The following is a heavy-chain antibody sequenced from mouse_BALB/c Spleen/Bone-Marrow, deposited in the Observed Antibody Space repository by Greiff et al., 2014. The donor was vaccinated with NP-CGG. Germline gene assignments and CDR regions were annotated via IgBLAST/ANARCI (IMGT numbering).Heavy chain of an antibody. J-gene: IGHJ4*01. D-gene: IGHD2-14*01. Sequence: EVQLQQSGAELVKPGASVKLSCTASGFNIKDTYIHWVKQRPEQGLEWIGRIDPANGNTKYDPKFQGKATITIDTSSNTAYLQLSSLTSEDTAVYYCAQGYDWAMDYWGQGTSVTVSS. CDR3: AQGYDWAMDY. CDR1: GFNIKDTY. CDR2: IDPANGNT. V-gene: IGHV14-3*02.